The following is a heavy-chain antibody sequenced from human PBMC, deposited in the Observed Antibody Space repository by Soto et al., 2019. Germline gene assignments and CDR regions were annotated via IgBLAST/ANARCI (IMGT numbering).Heavy chain of an antibody. Sequence: SETLSLTCTVSGGSISSYYWSWIRQPPGKGLEWIGYIYYSGSTNYNPSLKRRVTVSVDTSKNQFSLTLSSVTAADTAVYYCERDTGDGHDYWGQGTLVNVSS. V-gene: IGHV4-59*01. D-gene: IGHD1-26*01. CDR3: ERDTGDGHDY. CDR2: IYYSGST. J-gene: IGHJ4*02. CDR1: GGSISSYY.